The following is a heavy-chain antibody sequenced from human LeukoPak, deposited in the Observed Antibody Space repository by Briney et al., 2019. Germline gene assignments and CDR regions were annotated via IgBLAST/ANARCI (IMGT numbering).Heavy chain of an antibody. CDR2: IYGDYIDNT. CDR3: AKLGKYCSSTSCYWWSEYFQH. Sequence: PGGSLRLSCAASGFTVSSNYMNWVRQAPGKGLEWVSVIYGDYIDNTYYADSVKGRFTISRDNSKNTLYLQMNSLRAEDTAVYYCAKLGKYCSSTSCYWWSEYFQHWGQGTLVTVSS. J-gene: IGHJ1*01. V-gene: IGHV3-53*01. CDR1: GFTVSSNY. D-gene: IGHD2-2*01.